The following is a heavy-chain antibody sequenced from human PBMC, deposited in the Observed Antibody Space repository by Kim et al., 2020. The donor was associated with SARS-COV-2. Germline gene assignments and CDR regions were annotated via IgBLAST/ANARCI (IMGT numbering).Heavy chain of an antibody. CDR1: GYTFTSYY. Sequence: ASVKVSCKASGYTFTSYYMHWVRQAPGQGLEWMGIINPSGGSTSYAQKFQGRVTMTRDTSTSTVYMELSSLRSEDTAVYYCARDAHGDIAAAPDGWFDPWGQGTLVTVSS. V-gene: IGHV1-46*01. J-gene: IGHJ5*02. CDR2: INPSGGST. CDR3: ARDAHGDIAAAPDGWFDP. D-gene: IGHD6-13*01.